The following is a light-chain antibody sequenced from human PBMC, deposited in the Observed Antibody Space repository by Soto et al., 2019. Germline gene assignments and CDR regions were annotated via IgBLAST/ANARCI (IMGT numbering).Light chain of an antibody. Sequence: DVQVTQSPSFLSAFVGDTVTITCRASQGISNSLAWYQQKPGKVPQLLISAASTLQSGVPSRFRGGVSGTYFTLTISGLQPEDVGTYFCQTYPYTPWSFGHGTKVDVK. J-gene: IGKJ1*01. CDR2: AAS. CDR1: QGISNS. V-gene: IGKV1-27*01. CDR3: QTYPYTPWS.